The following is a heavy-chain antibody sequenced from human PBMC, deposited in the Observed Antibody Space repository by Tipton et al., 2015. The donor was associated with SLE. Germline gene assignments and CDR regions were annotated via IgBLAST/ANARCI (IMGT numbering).Heavy chain of an antibody. J-gene: IGHJ3*02. Sequence: LRLSCTVSGGSISSHYWSWIRQPPGKGLEWIGYIYYSGSTNYNPSLKSRVTISVDTSKNQFSLKLSSVTAADTAVYYCARRRLGAFDIWGQGTMVTVSS. CDR1: GGSISSHY. V-gene: IGHV4-59*08. D-gene: IGHD6-19*01. CDR2: IYYSGST. CDR3: ARRRLGAFDI.